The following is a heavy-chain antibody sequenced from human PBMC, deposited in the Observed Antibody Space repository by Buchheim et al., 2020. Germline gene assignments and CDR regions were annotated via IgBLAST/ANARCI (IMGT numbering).Heavy chain of an antibody. D-gene: IGHD6-13*01. J-gene: IGHJ5*02. CDR2: IYTSGST. CDR3: AREGDYPGIAAAGTVWFDP. Sequence: QVQLQESGPGLVKPSQTLSLTCTVSGGSISSGSYYWSWIRQPAGKRLEWIGRIYTSGSTNYNPSLKSRVTISVDTSKNQFSLKLSSVTAADTAVYYCAREGDYPGIAAAGTVWFDPWGQGTL. V-gene: IGHV4-61*02. CDR1: GGSISSGSYY.